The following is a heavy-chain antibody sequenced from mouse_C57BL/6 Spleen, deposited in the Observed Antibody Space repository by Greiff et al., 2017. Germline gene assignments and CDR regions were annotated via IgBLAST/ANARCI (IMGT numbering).Heavy chain of an antibody. D-gene: IGHD2-1*01. J-gene: IGHJ2*01. V-gene: IGHV1-82*01. CDR2: IYPGDGDT. CDR3: ARSGGNYGGYYFDY. Sequence: QVQLQQSGPELVKPGASVTISCKASGYAFSSSWMNWVKQRPGTGLEWIGRIYPGDGDTNYNGKFKGKATLTADKSSSTAYMQLSSLTSEDSAVYFCARSGGNYGGYYFDYWGQGTTLTVSS. CDR1: GYAFSSSW.